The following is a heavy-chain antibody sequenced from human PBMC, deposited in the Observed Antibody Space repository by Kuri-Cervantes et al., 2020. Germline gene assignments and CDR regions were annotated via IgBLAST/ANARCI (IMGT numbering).Heavy chain of an antibody. Sequence: GGSLRLSCAASGFTVSSNYVSWVRQAPGKGLEWVSVIYSGGSTYYADSVKGRFTISRDNSKNTLYLQMNSLRAEDTAVYYCAGGFPNYYGSGSYYHYWGQGTLVTVSS. D-gene: IGHD3-10*01. CDR1: GFTVSSNY. V-gene: IGHV3-53*01. J-gene: IGHJ4*02. CDR2: IYSGGST. CDR3: AGGFPNYYGSGSYYHY.